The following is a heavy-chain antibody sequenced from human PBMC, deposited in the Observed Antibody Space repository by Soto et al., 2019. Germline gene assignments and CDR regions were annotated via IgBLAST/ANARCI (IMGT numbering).Heavy chain of an antibody. V-gene: IGHV1-69*02. CDR3: ARIYGDSVRPAYDI. J-gene: IGHJ3*02. Sequence: SVKVSCKASGGTFSSYTISCVRQAPGQGLEWMGRIIPILGIANYAQKLQGRVTITADKSTSTAYMELSSLRSEDTAVYYCARIYGDSVRPAYDIWGQGTTVTVSS. CDR2: IIPILGIA. D-gene: IGHD4-17*01. CDR1: GGTFSSYT.